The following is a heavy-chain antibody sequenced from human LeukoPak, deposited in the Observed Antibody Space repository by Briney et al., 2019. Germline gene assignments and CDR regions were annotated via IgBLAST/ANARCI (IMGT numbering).Heavy chain of an antibody. Sequence: PSETLSLTCTVSGGSISGYYWSWIRQPPGKGLEWIGEIYHSGSTNYNPSLKSRVTILVDKSKNQFSLKLSSVTAADTAVYYCARLDRCSGGGCYSGGDYYYYGMDVWGRGTTVTVSS. CDR3: ARLDRCSGGGCYSGGDYYYYGMDV. D-gene: IGHD2-15*01. CDR1: GGSISGYY. V-gene: IGHV4-59*12. J-gene: IGHJ6*02. CDR2: IYHSGST.